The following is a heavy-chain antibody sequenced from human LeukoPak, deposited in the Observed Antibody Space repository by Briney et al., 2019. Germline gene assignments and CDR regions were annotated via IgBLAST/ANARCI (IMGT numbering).Heavy chain of an antibody. J-gene: IGHJ6*02. V-gene: IGHV3-23*01. Sequence: SGGSLRLSCAASGFTFSSYGMSWVRQAPGKGLEWVSGISGSGGSTYYADSVKGRFTISRDNSKNTLYLQMNSLRAEDTAVYYCAKAGLYYDILTDEKLLPYYYYGMDVWGQGTTVTVSS. D-gene: IGHD3-9*01. CDR2: ISGSGGST. CDR3: AKAGLYYDILTDEKLLPYYYYGMDV. CDR1: GFTFSSYG.